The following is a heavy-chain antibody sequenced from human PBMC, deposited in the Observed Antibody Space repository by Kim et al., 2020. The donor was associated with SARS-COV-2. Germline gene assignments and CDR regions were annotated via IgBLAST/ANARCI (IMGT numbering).Heavy chain of an antibody. CDR2: ISYDGTNT. Sequence: GGSLRLSCAASGFTFRNYALHWVRQAPGKGPEWVSVISYDGTNTYYADSVRGRFTTSRDNSKDTPYLHMNSLRIDDTGLYYCETDLAHWLTSRYFYGMDGGDQGTMVTVSS. V-gene: IGHV3-30-3*01. CDR3: ETDLAHWLTSRYFYGMDG. CDR1: GFTFRNYA. J-gene: IGHJ6*02. D-gene: IGHD6-19*01.